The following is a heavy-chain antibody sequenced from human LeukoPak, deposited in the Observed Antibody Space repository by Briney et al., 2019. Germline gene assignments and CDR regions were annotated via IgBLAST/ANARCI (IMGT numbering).Heavy chain of an antibody. V-gene: IGHV1-2*06. CDR1: GYTFTGYY. J-gene: IGHJ4*02. CDR2: INPNSGGT. D-gene: IGHD3-22*01. Sequence: ASVKVSCKASGYTFTGYYMHWVRQAPGQGLEWMGRINPNSGGTNYAQKFQGRVTMTRDTSISTAYMELSRLRSDDTAVYYCARTTNNFNYYEIDYWGQGTLVTASS. CDR3: ARTTNNFNYYEIDY.